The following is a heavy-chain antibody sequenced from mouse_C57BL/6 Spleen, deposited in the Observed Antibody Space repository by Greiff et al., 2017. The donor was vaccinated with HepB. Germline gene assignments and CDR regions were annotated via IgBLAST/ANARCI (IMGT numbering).Heavy chain of an antibody. D-gene: IGHD2-3*01. J-gene: IGHJ2*01. CDR2: IYPGDGDT. CDR3: ARSDGYYFLDY. Sequence: QVQLQQSGPELVKPGASVKISCKASGYAFSSSWMNWVKQRPGKGLEWIGRIYPGDGDTNYNGKFKGKATLTADKSSSTAYMQLSSLTSEDSAVYFCARSDGYYFLDYWGQGTTLTVSS. CDR1: GYAFSSSW. V-gene: IGHV1-82*01.